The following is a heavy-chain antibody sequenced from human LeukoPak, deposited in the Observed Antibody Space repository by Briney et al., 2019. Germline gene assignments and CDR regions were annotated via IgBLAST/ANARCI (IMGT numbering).Heavy chain of an antibody. CDR1: GYTFTGYY. V-gene: IGHV1-2*02. CDR2: INPNSGVT. Sequence: ASVKVSCKASGYTFTGYYIHWVRQAPGQGLEWMGWINPNSGVTHYPQKFQGRVTMTRGTSIRTAYMEVSSLRSDDTAVYYCARGQQWLEAFDYWGLGTLVTVSS. D-gene: IGHD6-19*01. J-gene: IGHJ4*02. CDR3: ARGQQWLEAFDY.